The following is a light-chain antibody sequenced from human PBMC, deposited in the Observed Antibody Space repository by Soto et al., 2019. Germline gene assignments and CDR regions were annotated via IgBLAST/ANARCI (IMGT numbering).Light chain of an antibody. J-gene: IGKJ1*01. CDR3: QQYYNIPWT. Sequence: DIVMTQSPDSLAVPLGERATINCRSSQSVLKSSNNWNYLAWYQQKAGQPPKLLIHWGSTREVEVRDRFSGSGYGSDFTLTISSLQAEDVAIYYCQQYYNIPWTFGQGTKVEIK. CDR2: WGS. V-gene: IGKV4-1*01. CDR1: QSVLKSSNNWNY.